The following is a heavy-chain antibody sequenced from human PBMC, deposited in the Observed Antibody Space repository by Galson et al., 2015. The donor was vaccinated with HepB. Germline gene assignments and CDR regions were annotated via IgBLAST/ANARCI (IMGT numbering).Heavy chain of an antibody. CDR3: ARSYYYGSGSYLDI. J-gene: IGHJ3*02. D-gene: IGHD3-10*01. CDR1: GFTFSSYA. V-gene: IGHV3-30-3*01. Sequence: SLRLSCAASGFTFSSYAMHWVRQAPGKGLEWVAVISYDGSNKYYADSVKGRFTISRDNSKNTLYLQMNSLRAEDTAVYYCARSYYYGSGSYLDIWGQGTMVTVSS. CDR2: ISYDGSNK.